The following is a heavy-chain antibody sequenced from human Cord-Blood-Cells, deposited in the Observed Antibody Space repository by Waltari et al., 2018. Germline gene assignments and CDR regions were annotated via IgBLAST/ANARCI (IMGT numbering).Heavy chain of an antibody. CDR2: FAPENVET. D-gene: IGHD5-12*01. Sequence: QVQLVQSGAEVKKPGASVKVSCKVSGYTLTELSMHWVRQAPGKGLEWMGVFAPENVETIYAQKFQGRVTMTEDTSTDTANMELSSLRCEDTAVYYCATVFGWGGKYSGYDSSGWGQGTLVTVSS. J-gene: IGHJ4*02. V-gene: IGHV1-24*01. CDR1: GYTLTELS. CDR3: ATVFGWGGKYSGYDSSG.